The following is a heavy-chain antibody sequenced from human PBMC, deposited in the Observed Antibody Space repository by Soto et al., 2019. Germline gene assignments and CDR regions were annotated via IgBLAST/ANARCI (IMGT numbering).Heavy chain of an antibody. CDR1: GFTFSSYS. J-gene: IGHJ4*02. Sequence: PGGSLRLSCAASGFTFSSYSMHWVRQAPGKGLAWGSYISSSSTTIYYADSVKGRFTISRDNAKNSLFLQMNSLRPEDTAMYYCARDGVPFDYWGQGSLVTVSS. D-gene: IGHD3-10*01. CDR2: ISSSSTTI. CDR3: ARDGVPFDY. V-gene: IGHV3-48*04.